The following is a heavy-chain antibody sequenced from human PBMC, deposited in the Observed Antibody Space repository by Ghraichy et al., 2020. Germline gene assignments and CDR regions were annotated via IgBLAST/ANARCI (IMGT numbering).Heavy chain of an antibody. J-gene: IGHJ4*02. Sequence: SGPTLVKPTQTLTLTCTFSGFSLDTNGEGVGWIRQPPGKALEWLAVIFWDDDKWYTPSLETRLSITKDTSRNQVVLTLTNMDPVDTAPYFCAHSPLAYGSLDFWGQGTLVTVSS. V-gene: IGHV2-5*02. CDR2: IFWDDDK. D-gene: IGHD3-10*01. CDR3: AHSPLAYGSLDF. CDR1: GFSLDTNGEG.